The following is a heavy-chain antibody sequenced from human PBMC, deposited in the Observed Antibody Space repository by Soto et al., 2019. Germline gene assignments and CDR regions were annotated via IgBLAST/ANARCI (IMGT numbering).Heavy chain of an antibody. CDR3: TTWSGGDCYVYFYGMDV. D-gene: IGHD2-21*02. J-gene: IGHJ6*02. V-gene: IGHV3-15*01. Sequence: EVQLVESGGGLVKPGGSLRLSCAASGFSFTYDWVTWVRQVPGKGMEWVGRIRSITDGGTTDYAAPVKDRFTISRDDSKNMVYLQMTSLQTEDTGVYDCTTWSGGDCYVYFYGMDVWGQGTSVTVSS. CDR2: IRSITDGGTT. CDR1: GFSFTYDW.